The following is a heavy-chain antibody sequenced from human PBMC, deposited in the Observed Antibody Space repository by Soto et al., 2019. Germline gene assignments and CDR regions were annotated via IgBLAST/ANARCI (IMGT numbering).Heavy chain of an antibody. J-gene: IGHJ4*02. CDR2: IWYDGSNK. D-gene: IGHD6-19*01. Sequence: GGSLRLSCAASGFTFSSYGMHWVRQAPGKGLEWVAVIWYDGSNKYYADSVKGRFTISRDNSKNTLYLQMNSLRAEDTAVYYCARDQAIRKYSSGWYFYWGQGTLVTVSS. V-gene: IGHV3-33*01. CDR3: ARDQAIRKYSSGWYFY. CDR1: GFTFSSYG.